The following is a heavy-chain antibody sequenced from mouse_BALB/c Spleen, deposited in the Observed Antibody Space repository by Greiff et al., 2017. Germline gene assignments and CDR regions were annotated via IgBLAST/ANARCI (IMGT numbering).Heavy chain of an antibody. Sequence: EVQGVESGGGLVKPGGSLKLSCAASGFTFSSYTMSWVRQTPEKRLVWVATISSGGSYTYYPDSVKGRFTISRDNAKNTLYLQMSSLKAEDTAMYYCTSDFGVGMDYWGQGTTLTVSS. CDR2: ISSGGSYT. D-gene: IGHD2-14*01. V-gene: IGHV5-6-4*01. CDR3: TSDFGVGMDY. J-gene: IGHJ2*01. CDR1: GFTFSSYT.